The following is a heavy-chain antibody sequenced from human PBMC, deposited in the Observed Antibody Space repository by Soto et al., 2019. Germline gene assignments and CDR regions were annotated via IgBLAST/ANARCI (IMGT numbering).Heavy chain of an antibody. V-gene: IGHV3-21*01. CDR1: GLTFSTYS. J-gene: IGHJ6*02. D-gene: IGHD3-22*01. CDR2: ISDSSSYI. Sequence: PGGSLRLSCAASGLTFSTYSMNWVRQAPGKGLEWVSSISDSSSYIYYADSVKGRFTISRDNAKNSLYLQMNSLRAEDTAVYYCARYDSSGYYWPYYYYGMDVWGQGTTVTVSS. CDR3: ARYDSSGYYWPYYYYGMDV.